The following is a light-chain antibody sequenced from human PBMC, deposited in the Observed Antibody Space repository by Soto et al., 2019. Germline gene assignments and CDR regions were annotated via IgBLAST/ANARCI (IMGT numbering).Light chain of an antibody. Sequence: QSVLTQPPSVSGAPGQRVPISCTGSSSNSGAGYDVHWYQQLPGTAPKLLIYGNSNRPSGVPDRFSGSKSGTSASLAITGLRAEDEADYYCQSYDSSLSGWVFGGGTKVTVL. CDR2: GNS. V-gene: IGLV1-40*01. CDR1: SSNSGAGYD. CDR3: QSYDSSLSGWV. J-gene: IGLJ3*02.